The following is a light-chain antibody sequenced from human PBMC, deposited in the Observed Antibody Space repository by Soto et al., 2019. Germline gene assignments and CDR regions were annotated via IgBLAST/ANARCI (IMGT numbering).Light chain of an antibody. J-gene: IGKJ1*01. CDR3: QQSYNSPLT. V-gene: IGKV1-39*01. CDR1: QNLSRF. Sequence: DIQMTQSPSSPSSSVADRFTISCWSSQNLSRFLNWYQQKKWRAPNLLIYGVSTLQVGVPSRFSGSGFGTDFSLTISSLQPADFGTYFCQQSYNSPLTFGQGTKVDIK. CDR2: GVS.